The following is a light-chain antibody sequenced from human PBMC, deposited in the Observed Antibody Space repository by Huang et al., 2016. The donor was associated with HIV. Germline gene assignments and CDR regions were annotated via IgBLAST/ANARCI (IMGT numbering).Light chain of an antibody. V-gene: IGKV1-39*01. CDR3: QQSYNSWT. J-gene: IGKJ1*01. CDR2: GAS. CDR1: QSIGNY. Sequence: DIQMTQFPSSLSASVGDRVTVTCRASQSIGNYLNWYQQKPGKAPKLLIYGASSLQSGVPARFSGGGSGTVFIRSITSLQPEDFANYYCQQSYNSWTFGQGTKVDIK.